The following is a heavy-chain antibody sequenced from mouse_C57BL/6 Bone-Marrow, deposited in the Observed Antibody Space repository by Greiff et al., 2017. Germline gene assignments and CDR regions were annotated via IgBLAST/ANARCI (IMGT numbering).Heavy chain of an antibody. J-gene: IGHJ4*01. V-gene: IGHV1-55*01. CDR1: GYTFTSYW. D-gene: IGHD2-3*01. CDR3: AREEGLLPAMDY. Sequence: QVQLQQPGAELVKPGASVKMSCKASGYTFTSYWITWVKQRPGQGLEWIGDIYPGSGSTNYNEKFKSKATLTVDTSSSTAYMQLSSLTAEDSAVYYCAREEGLLPAMDYCGQGTSVTVSS. CDR2: IYPGSGST.